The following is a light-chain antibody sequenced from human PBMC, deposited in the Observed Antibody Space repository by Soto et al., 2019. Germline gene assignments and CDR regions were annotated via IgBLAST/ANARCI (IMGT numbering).Light chain of an antibody. Sequence: QSVLTQPPSVSAAPGQKVTISCSGSSSNIGNNYVSWYQQLPGTAPKLLIYDNNMRPSGIPDRFSGSKSGTSATLGITGLQTGDEGDYYCGTWDSSLSAVVFGGGTKLTVL. V-gene: IGLV1-51*01. CDR3: GTWDSSLSAVV. CDR2: DNN. J-gene: IGLJ2*01. CDR1: SSNIGNNY.